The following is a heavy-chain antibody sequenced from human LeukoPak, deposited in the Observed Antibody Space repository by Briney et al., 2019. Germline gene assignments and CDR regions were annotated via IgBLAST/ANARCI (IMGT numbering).Heavy chain of an antibody. CDR2: IYYSGST. Sequence: SETLSLTCTVSGDSISSSSFYWGWIRQPPGKGLEWIGSIYYSGSTYYDPSLKSRVTISVDTFKNQFSLKLSSVTAADTAVYYCARLRGYTSSARGYVEYWGQGTLVTVSS. D-gene: IGHD6-13*01. CDR1: GDSISSSSFY. CDR3: ARLRGYTSSARGYVEY. V-gene: IGHV4-39*01. J-gene: IGHJ4*02.